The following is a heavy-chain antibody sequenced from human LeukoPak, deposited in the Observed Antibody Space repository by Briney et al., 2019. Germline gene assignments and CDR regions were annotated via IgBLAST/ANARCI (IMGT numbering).Heavy chain of an antibody. Sequence: PSETLSLTCTVSGGSISSGSYYWRWIRQPGGEGLVWIGRICTSGSTNYNPSRKSRLTISVDTSKNQFSLELNSVTAADTAVYYCARSRGDYGDVCFDYWGQGTLVTVSS. V-gene: IGHV4-61*02. CDR3: ARSRGDYGDVCFDY. J-gene: IGHJ4*02. CDR1: GGSISSGSYY. D-gene: IGHD4-17*01. CDR2: ICTSGST.